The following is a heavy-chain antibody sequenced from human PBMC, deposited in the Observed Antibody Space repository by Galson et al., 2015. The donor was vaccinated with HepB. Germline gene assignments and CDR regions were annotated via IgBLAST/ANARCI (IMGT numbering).Heavy chain of an antibody. D-gene: IGHD3-22*01. CDR3: ARHRGYDSSAKISSMDY. Sequence: QSGAEVKKPGESLTISCKGSGYSFTSYWIGWVRQMPGKGLEWMGIIYPGDSDTKYSPSFQGQVTFSADKSIITAYLQWSSLKASDTAMYYCARHRGYDSSAKISSMDYWGQGTLVTVSS. CDR2: IYPGDSDT. J-gene: IGHJ4*02. V-gene: IGHV5-51*01. CDR1: GYSFTSYW.